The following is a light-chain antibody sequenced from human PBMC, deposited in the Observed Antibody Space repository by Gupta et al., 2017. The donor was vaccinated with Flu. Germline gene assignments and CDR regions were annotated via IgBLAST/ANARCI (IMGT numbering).Light chain of an antibody. Sequence: NIGAGYDVHWYQQLTGTAPKLLIYGNNNRPSGVPDRFSGSKSGTSASLAITGLQAEDEADYYCQSYDSSLSTLYVFGPGTKVTVL. CDR2: GNN. V-gene: IGLV1-40*01. CDR1: NIGAGYD. CDR3: QSYDSSLSTLYV. J-gene: IGLJ1*01.